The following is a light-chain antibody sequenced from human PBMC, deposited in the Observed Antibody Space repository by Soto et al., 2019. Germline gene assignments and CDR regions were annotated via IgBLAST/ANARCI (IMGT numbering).Light chain of an antibody. J-gene: IGLJ1*01. CDR2: DVT. Sequence: QSVLTQPASVSGSPGQSITISCFGTSGDIGAYDYVCWYQQHPGKAPKLMIYDVTSRPSGVSNRFSASKSGNTASLSISGLQAEDEADYYCSSFTTSNTHVFVTGTKLTVL. CDR3: SSFTTSNTHV. V-gene: IGLV2-14*03. CDR1: SGDIGAYDY.